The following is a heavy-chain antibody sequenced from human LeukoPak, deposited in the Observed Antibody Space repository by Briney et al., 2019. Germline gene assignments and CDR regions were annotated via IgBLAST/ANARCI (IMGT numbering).Heavy chain of an antibody. CDR2: ISSSSRSI. Sequence: GGSLRLSCAASGFTFSSYSMNWVRQAPGKGLEWVSSISSSSRSIYYADSVKGRFTISRDNAKNSLYLQMNSLRAEDTAVYYXXXXXXXSNPFDYWGQGTLVTVSS. J-gene: IGHJ4*02. CDR1: GFTFSSYS. D-gene: IGHD4-11*01. V-gene: IGHV3-21*01. CDR3: XXXXXXSNPFDY.